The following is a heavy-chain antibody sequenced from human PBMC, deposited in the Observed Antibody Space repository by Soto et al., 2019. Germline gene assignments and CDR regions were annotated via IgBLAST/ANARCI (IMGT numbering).Heavy chain of an antibody. D-gene: IGHD2-2*02. CDR1: GSTFSTYA. V-gene: IGHV3-30*18. CDR3: AKDWDPAYCSTTTCYKAFAH. Sequence: GGSLRLSCAASGSTFSTYAMHWVRQAPGKGLEWVAVISYDGSNKYYADSVKGRFTISRDNSKNTLYLQMSSLRAEDTAVYYCAKDWDPAYCSTTTCYKAFAHWGQGTLVTVSS. J-gene: IGHJ4*02. CDR2: ISYDGSNK.